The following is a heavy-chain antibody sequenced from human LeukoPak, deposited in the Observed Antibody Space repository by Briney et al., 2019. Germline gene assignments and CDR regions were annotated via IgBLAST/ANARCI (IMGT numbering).Heavy chain of an antibody. J-gene: IGHJ4*02. Sequence: GGSLRLSCAASGFTFSRYAMHRVRQAPGKGLEWVAVISYDGSNKFYADSVKGRFTISRDNSKNTLYLQMNTLRAEDTAVYYCASPYDFWSGYIEPVRGDFWGQGTLVTVSS. CDR3: ASPYDFWSGYIEPVRGDF. CDR2: ISYDGSNK. D-gene: IGHD3-3*01. V-gene: IGHV3-30-3*01. CDR1: GFTFSRYA.